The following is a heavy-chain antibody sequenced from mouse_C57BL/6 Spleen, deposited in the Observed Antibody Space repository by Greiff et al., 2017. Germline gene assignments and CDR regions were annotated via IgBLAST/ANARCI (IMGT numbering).Heavy chain of an antibody. CDR2: INPGSGGT. D-gene: IGHD1-2*01. CDR3: ARSASNYWYFDV. Sequence: VKLQESGAELVRPGTSVKVSCKASGYAFTNYLIEWVKQRPGQGLEWIGVINPGSGGTNYNEKFKGKATLTADKSSSTAYMQLSSLTSEDSAVYFCARSASNYWYFDVWGTGTTVTVSS. J-gene: IGHJ1*03. V-gene: IGHV1-54*01. CDR1: GYAFTNYL.